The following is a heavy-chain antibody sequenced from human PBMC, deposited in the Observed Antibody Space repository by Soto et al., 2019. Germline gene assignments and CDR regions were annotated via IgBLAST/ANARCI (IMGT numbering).Heavy chain of an antibody. CDR2: ISGSGGST. CDR3: AKCPRYCSGGSCYSGAFDI. V-gene: IGHV3-23*01. Sequence: GGSLRLSCAASGFTFSSGAMSWVRQAPGKGLGWVSAISGSGGSTYYADSVKGRFTISRDNSKNTLYLQMNSLRAEDTAVYYCAKCPRYCSGGSCYSGAFDIWGQGTMVTVSS. CDR1: GFTFSSGA. D-gene: IGHD2-15*01. J-gene: IGHJ3*02.